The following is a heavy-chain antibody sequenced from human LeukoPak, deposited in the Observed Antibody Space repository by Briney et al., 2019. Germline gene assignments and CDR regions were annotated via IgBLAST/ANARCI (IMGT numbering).Heavy chain of an antibody. Sequence: GGSLRLSCAASGFTFSSYVMSWVRQTPGKGLEWVSTISGSGGSTYYADSVKGRFTISRDNPKNTLSLQMNSLRAEDTAVYYCAKGSAYADLWGQGTLVTVSS. J-gene: IGHJ4*02. CDR1: GFTFSSYV. D-gene: IGHD3-3*01. V-gene: IGHV3-23*01. CDR2: ISGSGGST. CDR3: AKGSAYADL.